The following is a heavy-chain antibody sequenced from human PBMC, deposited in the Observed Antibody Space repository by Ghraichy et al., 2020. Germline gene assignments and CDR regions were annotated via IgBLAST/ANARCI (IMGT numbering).Heavy chain of an antibody. V-gene: IGHV4-39*01. CDR2: IYYSGST. Sequence: GSLRLTCTVSGGSISSSSYYWGWIRQPPGKGLEWIGSIYYSGSTYYNPSLKSRVTISVDTSKNQFSLKLSSVTAADTAVYYCARHSGYDRNPYYFDYWGQGTLVTVSS. CDR3: ARHSGYDRNPYYFDY. J-gene: IGHJ4*02. D-gene: IGHD5-12*01. CDR1: GGSISSSSYY.